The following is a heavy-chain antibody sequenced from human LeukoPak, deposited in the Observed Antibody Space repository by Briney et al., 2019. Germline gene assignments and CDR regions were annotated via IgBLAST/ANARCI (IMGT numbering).Heavy chain of an antibody. J-gene: IGHJ4*02. CDR3: AKDTFDY. Sequence: ASVKVSCKASGYTFTGYYMHWVRQAPGQGLEWMGWISAYNGDTNYAQKLQGRVTMTTDTSTSTAYMELRSLRSDDTAMYYCAKDTFDYWGQGTLVTVSS. CDR1: GYTFTGYY. V-gene: IGHV1-18*04. CDR2: ISAYNGDT.